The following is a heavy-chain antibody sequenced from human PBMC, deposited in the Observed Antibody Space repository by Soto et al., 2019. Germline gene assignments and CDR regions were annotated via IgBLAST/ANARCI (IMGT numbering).Heavy chain of an antibody. J-gene: IGHJ6*02. CDR3: AKDTKQLVLDGYYGMDV. Sequence: PGGSLTLSYAASGFAFDVYTLHWARQAPEKVLEWVSLISWDGGSTYYADSVKGRFTISRDNSKNSLYLQMNSLRTEDTALYYCAKDTKQLVLDGYYGMDVWGQGTTVTVSS. CDR2: ISWDGGST. CDR1: GFAFDVYT. D-gene: IGHD6-13*01. V-gene: IGHV3-43*01.